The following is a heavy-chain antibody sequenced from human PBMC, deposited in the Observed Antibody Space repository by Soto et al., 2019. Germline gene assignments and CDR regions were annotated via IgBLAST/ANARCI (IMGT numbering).Heavy chain of an antibody. V-gene: IGHV1-18*01. D-gene: IGHD2-2*01. CDR2: ISAYNGNT. Sequence: ASVKVSCKASCYTFTSYGISLVRRAPGQWLEWILWISAYNGNTNYAQKLQGRVTMTTDTSTSTAYMELRSLRSDDTAVYYCARFPAQVVPTYYFEYWGQGTLVTVSS. CDR1: CYTFTSYG. J-gene: IGHJ4*02. CDR3: ARFPAQVVPTYYFEY.